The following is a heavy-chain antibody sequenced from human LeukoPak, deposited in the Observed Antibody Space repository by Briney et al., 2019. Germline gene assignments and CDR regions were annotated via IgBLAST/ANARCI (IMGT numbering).Heavy chain of an antibody. J-gene: IGHJ5*02. CDR1: GYSFTSYW. Sequence: GESLKISCKGSGYSFTSYWIGWVRQMPGKGLEWMGIIYPGDSDTRYSPSFQGQVTISADKSISTAYLQWSSLKASDTAMYYCARAVGEDFLVVVPAKINDHWFDPWGQGTLVTVSS. D-gene: IGHD2-2*01. CDR2: IYPGDSDT. V-gene: IGHV5-51*01. CDR3: ARAVGEDFLVVVPAKINDHWFDP.